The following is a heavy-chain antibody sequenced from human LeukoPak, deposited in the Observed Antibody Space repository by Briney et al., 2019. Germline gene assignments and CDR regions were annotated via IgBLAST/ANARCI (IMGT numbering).Heavy chain of an antibody. CDR3: AKGDDYGDYGVNTPFDY. CDR2: ISWNSGSI. D-gene: IGHD4-17*01. J-gene: IGHJ4*02. Sequence: GRSLRLSCAASGFTFDDYAMHWVRQAPGKGLEWVSGISWNSGSIGYADSVKGRFTISRDNAKNSLYLQMNSLRAEDTALYYCAKGDDYGDYGVNTPFDYWGQGTLVTVSS. V-gene: IGHV3-9*01. CDR1: GFTFDDYA.